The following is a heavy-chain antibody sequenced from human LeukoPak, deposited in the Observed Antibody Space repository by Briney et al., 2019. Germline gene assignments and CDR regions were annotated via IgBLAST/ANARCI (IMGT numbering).Heavy chain of an antibody. V-gene: IGHV3-15*01. J-gene: IGHJ4*02. CDR2: IKSKTDGGTT. D-gene: IGHD6-19*01. Sequence: GGSLRLSCAASGFTFSNDWMSWVRQAPGKGLEWVGRIKSKTDGGTTDYAAPVKGRFTISRGDSKNTLYLQMNSLKTEDTAVYYCTTEGSGWQFDYWGQGTLVTVSS. CDR3: TTEGSGWQFDY. CDR1: GFTFSNDW.